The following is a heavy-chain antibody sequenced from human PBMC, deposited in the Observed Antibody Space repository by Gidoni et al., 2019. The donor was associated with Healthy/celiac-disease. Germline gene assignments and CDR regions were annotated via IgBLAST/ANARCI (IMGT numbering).Heavy chain of an antibody. CDR3: AREGIGYYHAFDI. CDR2: TTYDGSNK. V-gene: IGHV3-30-3*01. Sequence: QVQLVESGGGVVPPGTSLRLSCAASGFNAFSYAMHWVRQAPGKGLEWEAVTTYDGSNKYYADTVKDRFTISRDKSKNTLYLQMNSLRAEDTAVDYCAREGIGYYHAFDIWGQGTMVTVSS. J-gene: IGHJ3*02. D-gene: IGHD3-22*01. CDR1: GFNAFSYA.